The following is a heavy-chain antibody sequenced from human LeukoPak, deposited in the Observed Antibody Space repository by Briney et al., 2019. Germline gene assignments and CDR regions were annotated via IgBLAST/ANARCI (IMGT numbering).Heavy chain of an antibody. D-gene: IGHD1-1*01. J-gene: IGHJ4*02. Sequence: GGSLRLSCAVSGFTFSGFSMSWVRQAPGKGLEWVAKMNEYGSEIFYVDSVKGRFTISRDNAKNSLYLQMNSLRADDTAVYYCARATVGLDYWGQGTLVTVSS. CDR3: ARATVGLDY. CDR1: GFTFSGFS. V-gene: IGHV3-7*01. CDR2: MNEYGSEI.